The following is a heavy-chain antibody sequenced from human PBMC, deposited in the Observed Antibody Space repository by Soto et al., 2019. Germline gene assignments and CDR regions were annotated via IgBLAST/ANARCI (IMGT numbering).Heavy chain of an antibody. CDR2: IFHGGNT. CDR3: ARDEGYGSHFCLDV. D-gene: IGHD5-18*01. V-gene: IGHV4-4*02. Sequence: QVQLQESGTVLVEPSGTLSLTCAVSGDSISSSNWWSWVRQSPGKGLEWIGDIFHGGNTNYNPSLKSRVTISVDKSDNQYSLRLNSVTAADTAVYYCARDEGYGSHFCLDVWGQGTTVTVSS. J-gene: IGHJ6*02. CDR1: GDSISSSNW.